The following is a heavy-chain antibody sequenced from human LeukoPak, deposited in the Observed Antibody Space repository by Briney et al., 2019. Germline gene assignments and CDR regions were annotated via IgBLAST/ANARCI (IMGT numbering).Heavy chain of an antibody. Sequence: SVKVSCKASGGTFSSYAISWVRQAPGQGLEWMGGIIPIFGTANYAQKFQGRVTITRDESTSTAYMELSSLRSEDTAVYYCARDVTGDGYNSGYWGQGTLVTVSS. CDR3: ARDVTGDGYNSGY. J-gene: IGHJ4*02. D-gene: IGHD5-24*01. V-gene: IGHV1-69*05. CDR2: IIPIFGTA. CDR1: GGTFSSYA.